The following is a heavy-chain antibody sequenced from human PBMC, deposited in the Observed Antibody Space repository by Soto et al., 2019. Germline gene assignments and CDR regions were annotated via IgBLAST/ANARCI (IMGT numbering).Heavy chain of an antibody. D-gene: IGHD5-18*01. CDR2: TYYRSKWYN. CDR1: GDSVSSNSAA. V-gene: IGHV6-1*01. J-gene: IGHJ6*02. Sequence: PSQTLSLTCAISGDSVSSNSAAWNWIRQSPSRGLEWLGRTYYRSKWYNDYAVSVKSRITINPDTSKNQFSLQLNSVTPVDTAVYYCARDSPGPIQLWPPPGDYYYYGMDVWGQGTTVTVSS. CDR3: ARDSPGPIQLWPPPGDYYYYGMDV.